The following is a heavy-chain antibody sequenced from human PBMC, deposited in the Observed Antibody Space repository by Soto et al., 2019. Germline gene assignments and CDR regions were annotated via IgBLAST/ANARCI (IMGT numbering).Heavy chain of an antibody. CDR2: ISYDGSNK. V-gene: IGHV3-30*18. J-gene: IGHJ4*02. CDR3: AKDTLIRYFDWFYFDY. Sequence: GGSLRLSCAASGFTLSSYGMHWVRQAPGNGLEWVAVISYDGSNKYYADSVKGRFTISRDNSKNTPYLQMNSLRAEDTAVYYCAKDTLIRYFDWFYFDYWGQGTLVTVSS. D-gene: IGHD3-9*01. CDR1: GFTLSSYG.